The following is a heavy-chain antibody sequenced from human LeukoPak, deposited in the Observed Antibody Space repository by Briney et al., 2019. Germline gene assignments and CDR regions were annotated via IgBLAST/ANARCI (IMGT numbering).Heavy chain of an antibody. CDR2: VRIGGSFI. V-gene: IGHV3-21*01. CDR1: GFTFSSYG. D-gene: IGHD4-17*01. CDR3: ARNKINTVTTGWYFDL. J-gene: IGHJ2*01. Sequence: GGSLRLSCAASGFTFSSYGMNGVRQAPGRGLEWVSFVRIGGSFIYYADSVKGRFTIARDDAKNSLYLQMNSLTAEDTAEYYCARNKINTVTTGWYFDLWGRGTLVSVSS.